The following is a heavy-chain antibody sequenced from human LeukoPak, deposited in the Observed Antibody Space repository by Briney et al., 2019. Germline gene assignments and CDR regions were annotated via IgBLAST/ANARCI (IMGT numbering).Heavy chain of an antibody. CDR3: ASSRVPSSSFSWFDP. V-gene: IGHV4-4*07. D-gene: IGHD6-13*01. CDR2: IYASGST. Sequence: SETLSLTCTVSGGSIRSYYWSWIRQPAGKGLEWIGRIYASGSTDYNPSLKSRVTMSVDTSKNQFSLKLTSVTAADTAVYYCASSRVPSSSFSWFDPWGQGTLVTVSS. CDR1: GGSIRSYY. J-gene: IGHJ5*02.